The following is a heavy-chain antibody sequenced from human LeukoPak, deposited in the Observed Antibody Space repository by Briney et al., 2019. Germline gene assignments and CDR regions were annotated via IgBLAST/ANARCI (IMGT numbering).Heavy chain of an antibody. CDR2: IYISGSGST. CDR1: GGSISSYY. J-gene: IGHJ6*03. D-gene: IGHD1-14*01. V-gene: IGHV4-4*07. CDR3: ARTLHYRMRLYYYMDV. Sequence: PSETLSLTCTVSGGSISSYYWSWIRQPAGKGLEWIGRIYISGSGSTNYNPSLKSRVTMSVDTSKNQFSLKLSSVTAADTAVYYCARTLHYRMRLYYYMDVWGKGTTVTVSS.